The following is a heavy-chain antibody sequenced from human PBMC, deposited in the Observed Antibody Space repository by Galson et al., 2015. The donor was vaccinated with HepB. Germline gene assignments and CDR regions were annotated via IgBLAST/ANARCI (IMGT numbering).Heavy chain of an antibody. CDR2: IKEDGSQN. Sequence: SLRLSCAGSGFTFSGDWMSWVRQAPGKGLEWVAIIKEDGSQNYYVESVKGRFTISRDNAKSSLYLQMNSLRAEDTPIYYCAKNSWWHPFAYWGQGALVTVSS. CDR3: AKNSWWHPFAY. D-gene: IGHD2-15*01. J-gene: IGHJ4*02. V-gene: IGHV3-7*01. CDR1: GFTFSGDW.